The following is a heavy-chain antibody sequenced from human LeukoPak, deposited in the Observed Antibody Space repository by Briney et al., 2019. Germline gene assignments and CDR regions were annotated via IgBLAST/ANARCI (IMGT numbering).Heavy chain of an antibody. CDR2: IYSGGST. D-gene: IGHD4-11*01. Sequence: GGSLRLSCAASGFTVSSNYMSWVRQAPGKGLERVSVIYSGGSTYYADSVKGRFTISRDNSKNTLYLQMNSLRAEDTAVYYCARSYSLARWFDPWGQGTLVTVSS. CDR3: ARSYSLARWFDP. V-gene: IGHV3-66*02. J-gene: IGHJ5*02. CDR1: GFTVSSNY.